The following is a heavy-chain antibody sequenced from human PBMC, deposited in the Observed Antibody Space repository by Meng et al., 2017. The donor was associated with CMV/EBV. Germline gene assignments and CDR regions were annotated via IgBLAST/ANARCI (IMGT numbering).Heavy chain of an antibody. CDR2: IYYSGST. D-gene: IGHD3-10*01. V-gene: IGHV4-59*01. CDR3: ARDKRTGSGSYYILDGMDV. CDR1: GGSISSYY. Sequence: SETLSLTCTVSGGSISSYYWCWIRQPPGKRLEWIGYIYYSGSTNYNPSLKIRVTISVDTSKNQFSLKLSSVTAADTAVYYCARDKRTGSGSYYILDGMDVWGQGTTVTVSS. J-gene: IGHJ6*02.